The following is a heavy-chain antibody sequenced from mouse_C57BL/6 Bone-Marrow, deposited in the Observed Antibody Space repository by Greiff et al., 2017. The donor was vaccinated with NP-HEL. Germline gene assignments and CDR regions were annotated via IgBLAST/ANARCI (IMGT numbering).Heavy chain of an antibody. Sequence: VQLQQSGPELVKPGASVKISCKASGYTFTDYYMNWVKQSNGKSLEWIGDINPNNGGTSYNQKFKGKATLTVDKSSSTAYMELRSLTSEDSAVYYCARSTGTDYWGQGTTLTVSS. CDR1: GYTFTDYY. D-gene: IGHD4-1*01. CDR2: INPNNGGT. CDR3: ARSTGTDY. V-gene: IGHV1-26*01. J-gene: IGHJ2*01.